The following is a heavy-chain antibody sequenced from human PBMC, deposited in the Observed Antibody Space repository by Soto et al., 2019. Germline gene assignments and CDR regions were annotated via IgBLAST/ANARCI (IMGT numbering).Heavy chain of an antibody. CDR2: INPNSGGT. CDR3: ATTVIAVAGTPFDY. Sequence: ASVKVSCKASGYTFTGYYMHWVRQAPGQGLEWMGWINPNSGGTNYAQKFQGWVTMTRDTSISTAYMELSRLRSDDTAVYYCATTVIAVAGTPFDYWGQGTLVTVPS. J-gene: IGHJ4*02. V-gene: IGHV1-2*04. CDR1: GYTFTGYY. D-gene: IGHD6-19*01.